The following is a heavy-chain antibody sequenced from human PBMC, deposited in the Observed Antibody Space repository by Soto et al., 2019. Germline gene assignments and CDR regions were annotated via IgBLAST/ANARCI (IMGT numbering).Heavy chain of an antibody. CDR3: ARASGSSGWSYYYYGMDV. J-gene: IGHJ6*02. D-gene: IGHD6-19*01. CDR1: GYTFTGYY. V-gene: IGHV1-2*04. CDR2: INPNSGGT. Sequence: ASVKVSCKASGYTFTGYYMHWVRQAPGQGLEWMGWINPNSGGTNYAQKFQGWVTMTRDTSISTAYMELSRLRSDDTAVYYCARASGSSGWSYYYYGMDVWGQGTTVTVSS.